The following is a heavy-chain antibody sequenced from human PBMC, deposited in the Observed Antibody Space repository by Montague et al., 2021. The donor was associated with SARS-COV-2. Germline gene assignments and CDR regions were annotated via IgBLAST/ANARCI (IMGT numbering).Heavy chain of an antibody. D-gene: IGHD2-21*01. J-gene: IGHJ6*02. V-gene: IGHV4-39*07. Sequence: SETLSLTCTVSISSSRYYWDCIRQPPGKKLQWIRSMYYSRNTNYNHPLQSRVIITVDTSKNKFSLKLSSVTAADTAVYYCARGRWEPVLGVIAYYYGMDVWGQGTTVTVSS. CDR3: ARGRWEPVLGVIAYYYGMDV. CDR2: MYYSRNT. CDR1: ISSSRYY.